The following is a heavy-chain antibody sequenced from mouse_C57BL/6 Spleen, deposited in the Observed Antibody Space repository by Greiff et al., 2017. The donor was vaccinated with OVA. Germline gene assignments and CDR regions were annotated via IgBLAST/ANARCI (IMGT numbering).Heavy chain of an antibody. CDR2: IYPSDSDT. CDR3: ARTLAGAYFDY. V-gene: IGHV1-52*01. CDR1: GYAFTSYW. J-gene: IGHJ2*01. D-gene: IGHD4-1*01. Sequence: QVQLQQPGAELVRPGSSVKLSCKASGYAFTSYWMHWVKQRPIQGLEWIGNIYPSDSDTHYNQKFKDKATLTVDKSSSTAYMQLSSLTSEDSAVYYCARTLAGAYFDYWGKGTTLTVSS.